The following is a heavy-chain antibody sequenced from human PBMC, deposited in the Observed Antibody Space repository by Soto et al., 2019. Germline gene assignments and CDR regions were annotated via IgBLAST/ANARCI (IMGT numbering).Heavy chain of an antibody. CDR1: RGSITTDPW. D-gene: IGHD3-10*01. J-gene: IGHJ2*01. V-gene: IGHV4-4*02. CDR3: ARETRPVWFGGGDFDL. Sequence: QVELQESGQGLVKPSGTLSLTCGVSRGSITTDPWWSWVRQSPEKGLEWIGEVHRNGIANYNPSLKSRVTITIDTSNDDYSLKMNSMTAADTAVYYCARETRPVWFGGGDFDLWGRGTLVFVSS. CDR2: VHRNGIA.